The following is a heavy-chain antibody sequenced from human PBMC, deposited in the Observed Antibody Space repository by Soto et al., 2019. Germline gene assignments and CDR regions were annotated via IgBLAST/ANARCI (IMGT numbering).Heavy chain of an antibody. J-gene: IGHJ2*01. CDR3: SRDAGGYTNGYF. CDR1: LLTFNLYG. D-gene: IGHD5-18*01. V-gene: IGHV3-48*03. Sequence: RLCCESCLLTFNLYGVDLLLKETWKGLECVSYISSSGSTIYYADSVKGRFTISRDNAKNSLYLQMNSLRAEDTAVYYFSRDAGGYTNGYF. CDR2: ISSSGSTI.